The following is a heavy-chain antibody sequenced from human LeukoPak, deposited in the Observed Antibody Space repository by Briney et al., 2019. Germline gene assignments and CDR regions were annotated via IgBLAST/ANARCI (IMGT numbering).Heavy chain of an antibody. CDR1: GYSFTNYW. V-gene: IGHV5-51*01. CDR2: IYPADSVT. Sequence: PGESLKISCQVSGYSFTNYWIGWVRQMPGKGLESMGIIYPADSVTTYSPSFQGQVTISVDKSISTVYLQWSSLKAPDTAMYYCARQSRDGSKTRGYYFDYWGQGTLVTVSS. J-gene: IGHJ4*02. D-gene: IGHD3-10*01. CDR3: ARQSRDGSKTRGYYFDY.